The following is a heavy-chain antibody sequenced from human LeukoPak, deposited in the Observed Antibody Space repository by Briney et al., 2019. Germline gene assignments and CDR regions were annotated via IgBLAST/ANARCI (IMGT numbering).Heavy chain of an antibody. V-gene: IGHV1-18*01. CDR3: ARDLMVRGRGYYMDV. CDR2: ISAYNGNT. J-gene: IGHJ6*03. Sequence: GASVKVSCKASGYIFTSYGVNWVRQAPGQGLEWMGWISAYNGNTAYAQKLQGRVTMTTDASTSTAYMELRSLRSDDTAVYYCARDLMVRGRGYYMDVWGKGTTVTVSS. D-gene: IGHD3-10*01. CDR1: GYIFTSYG.